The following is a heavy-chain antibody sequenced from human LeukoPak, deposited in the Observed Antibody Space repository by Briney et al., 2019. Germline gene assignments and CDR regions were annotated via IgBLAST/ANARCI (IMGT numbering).Heavy chain of an antibody. CDR1: GFTFSSYW. J-gene: IGHJ4*02. V-gene: IGHV3-74*01. Sequence: GGSLRLSCAVSGFTFSSYWMHWVRQTPGKGLLRVSRINADGTNTDYADSVKGRFTISRDNAKNTLYLQMNSLRAEDTAVYYCARGIHSSGWSLEYWGPGTLVTVSS. CDR2: INADGTNT. D-gene: IGHD6-19*01. CDR3: ARGIHSSGWSLEY.